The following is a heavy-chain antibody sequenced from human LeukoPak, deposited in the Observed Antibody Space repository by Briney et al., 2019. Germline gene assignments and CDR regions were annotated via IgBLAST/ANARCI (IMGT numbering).Heavy chain of an antibody. V-gene: IGHV4-39*07. CDR3: ARDRYIYGSGDIYDY. CDR1: GASISGSGYY. CDR2: IYSSGST. D-gene: IGHD3-10*01. J-gene: IGHJ4*02. Sequence: SETLSLTCAVSGASISGSGYYWGWIRQPPGKGLEWIGNIYSSGSTYYNASLQSRVTISIDTSKNQFSLRLSSVTAADTAVYYCARDRYIYGSGDIYDYWGQGTLLTVSS.